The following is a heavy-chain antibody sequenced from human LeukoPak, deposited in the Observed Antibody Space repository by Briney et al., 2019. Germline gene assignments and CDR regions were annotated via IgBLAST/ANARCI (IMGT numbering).Heavy chain of an antibody. CDR3: AASYSSGYAFDY. CDR2: FDPEDGET. Sequence: ASVKVSCKVPGYTLTELSMHWVRQAPGKGLEWMGGFDPEDGETIYAQKFQGRVTMTEDTSTDTAYMELSSLRSEDTAVYYCAASYSSGYAFDYWGQGTLVTVSS. V-gene: IGHV1-24*01. J-gene: IGHJ4*02. CDR1: GYTLTELS. D-gene: IGHD3-22*01.